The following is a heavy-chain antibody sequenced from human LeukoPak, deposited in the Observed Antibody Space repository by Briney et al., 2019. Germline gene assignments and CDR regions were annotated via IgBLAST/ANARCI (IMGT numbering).Heavy chain of an antibody. Sequence: SETLSLTCTVSGGSINSYYWAWIRQPPGKGLELIGHIYYNGNTNYNPSLKSRVTMSVDTSKKQFSLKLTSVTAADTAVYYCARHYHVVTMIVVVTPFDYWGQGTLVTVSS. V-gene: IGHV4-59*08. CDR3: ARHYHVVTMIVVVTPFDY. J-gene: IGHJ4*02. CDR2: IYYNGNT. D-gene: IGHD3-22*01. CDR1: GGSINSYY.